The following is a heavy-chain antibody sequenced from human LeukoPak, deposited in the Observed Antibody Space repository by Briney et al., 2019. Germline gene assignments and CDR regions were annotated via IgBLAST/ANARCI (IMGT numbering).Heavy chain of an antibody. D-gene: IGHD7-27*01. J-gene: IGHJ4*02. CDR1: GFTFSSYT. CDR2: LTTSDGNT. CDR3: AKDGGLWVSAHWGDS. Sequence: GGSLRLSCAASGFTFSSYTMSWVRQAPGKGLEWVSTLTTSDGNTYYADSVKGRFTVSRDNSKNTLFLQMNSLRAEDTAVYYCAKDGGLWVSAHWGDSWGRGTLVTVSS. V-gene: IGHV3-23*01.